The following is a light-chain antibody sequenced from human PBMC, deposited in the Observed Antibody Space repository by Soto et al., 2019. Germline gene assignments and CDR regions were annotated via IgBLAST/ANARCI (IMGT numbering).Light chain of an antibody. J-gene: IGKJ2*01. CDR2: GAS. CDR1: QSVSSTY. Sequence: EIVLTQSPGTLSLSPGERATLSCRASQSVSSTYLAWYQQKPGQAPRLLIYGASIRATGVPDRFSGSGSGTDFTLTISRLEPEDFAVYYCQHYGSSPYTFGQGTKLDIK. V-gene: IGKV3-20*01. CDR3: QHYGSSPYT.